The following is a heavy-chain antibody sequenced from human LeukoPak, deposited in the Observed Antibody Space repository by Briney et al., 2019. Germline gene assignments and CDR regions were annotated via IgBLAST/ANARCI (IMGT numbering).Heavy chain of an antibody. CDR1: GGSISSGGYY. CDR2: IYYSGST. CDR3: ARHGVDRYYYDSRGYFVDF. J-gene: IGHJ4*02. V-gene: IGHV4-31*03. D-gene: IGHD3-22*01. Sequence: PSQTLSLTCTVSGGSISSGGYYWSWIRQHPGKGLEWIGYIYYSGSTYYNPSLKSRVTISVDTSKNQFSLKPTSVTAADTAVYYCARHGVDRYYYDSRGYFVDFWGQGTLVTVSS.